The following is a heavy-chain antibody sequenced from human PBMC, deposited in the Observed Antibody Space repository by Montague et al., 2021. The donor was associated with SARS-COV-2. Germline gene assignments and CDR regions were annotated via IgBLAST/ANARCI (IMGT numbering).Heavy chain of an antibody. J-gene: IGHJ4*02. CDR2: YY. V-gene: IGHV6-1*01. Sequence: YYDYAVSVKSRMTISPDTSKNQFSLQLSSVTPEDRAVYYCARDPRYSLSWSLDYWCQGTLVTV. CDR3: ARDPRYSLSWSLDY. D-gene: IGHD6-13*01.